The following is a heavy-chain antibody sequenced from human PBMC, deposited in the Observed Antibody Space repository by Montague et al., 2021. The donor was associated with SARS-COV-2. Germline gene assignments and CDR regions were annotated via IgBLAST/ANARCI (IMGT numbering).Heavy chain of an antibody. J-gene: IGHJ4*02. D-gene: IGHD3-10*01. CDR3: ARDRWFGEFDY. CDR1: GFTFSIYA. Sequence: SLRLSCAASGFTFSIYAMHWVRQAPGKGLEWVAVISYDGSNKYYADSVKGRFTISRDNSENALYLQMNSLRAEDTAVYYCARDRWFGEFDYWGQGTLVTVSS. CDR2: ISYDGSNK. V-gene: IGHV3-30-3*01.